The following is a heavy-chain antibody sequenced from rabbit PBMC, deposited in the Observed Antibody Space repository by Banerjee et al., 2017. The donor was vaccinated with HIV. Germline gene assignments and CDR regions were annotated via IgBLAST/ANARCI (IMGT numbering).Heavy chain of an antibody. CDR3: AREESDGDSSFNL. Sequence: QEQLEESGGDLVKPEGSLTLTCTASGFSFNNKYVMCWVRQAPGKGLEWIACINSNTGNTVYANWAKGRFTISKTSSTTVTLQMTSLTAADTATYFCAREESDGDSSFNLWGPGTLVTVS. J-gene: IGHJ4*01. CDR1: GFSFNNKYV. D-gene: IGHD2-1*01. V-gene: IGHV1S45*01. CDR2: INSNTGNT.